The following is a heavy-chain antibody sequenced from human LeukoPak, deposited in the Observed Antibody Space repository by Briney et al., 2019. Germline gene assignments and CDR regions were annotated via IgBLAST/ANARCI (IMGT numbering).Heavy chain of an antibody. V-gene: IGHV1-69*13. CDR3: ARAMGYYGSGSYWD. J-gene: IGHJ4*02. CDR1: GYTFTGYY. D-gene: IGHD3-10*01. Sequence: SVKVSCKASGYTFTGYYMHWVRQAPGQGLEWMGGIIPIFGTANYAQKFQGRVTITADESTSTAYMELSSLRSEDTAVYYCARAMGYYGSGSYWDWGQGTLVTVSS. CDR2: IIPIFGTA.